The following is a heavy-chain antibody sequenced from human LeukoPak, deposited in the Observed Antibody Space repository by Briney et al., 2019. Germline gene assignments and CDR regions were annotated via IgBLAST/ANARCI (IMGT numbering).Heavy chain of an antibody. J-gene: IGHJ6*03. CDR2: ISAYNGNT. CDR3: ARDREYYDSSGYYHLRGLFHYYYYYMDV. Sequence: ASVKVSCKASGYTFTSYGISWVRQAPGQGLEWMGWISAYNGNTNYAQKLQGRVTMTTDTSTSTAYMELRSLRSDDTAVYYCARDREYYDSSGYYHLRGLFHYYYYYMDVWGKGTTVTISS. V-gene: IGHV1-18*01. D-gene: IGHD3-22*01. CDR1: GYTFTSYG.